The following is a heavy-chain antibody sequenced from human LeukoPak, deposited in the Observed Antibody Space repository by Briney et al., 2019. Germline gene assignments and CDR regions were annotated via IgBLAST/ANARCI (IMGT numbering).Heavy chain of an antibody. CDR1: GFTVISNY. CDR3: ARVNDYYGSHFGH. Sequence: PGGSLRLSCAASGFTVISNYMSWVRQAPGKGLEWVSVIYSGGSTNYADSVRGRFTISRDTSKNTLYLQMNSLRGEDTAVYYCARVNDYYGSHFGHWGQGTLVTVSS. J-gene: IGHJ4*02. D-gene: IGHD3-22*01. CDR2: IYSGGST. V-gene: IGHV3-66*01.